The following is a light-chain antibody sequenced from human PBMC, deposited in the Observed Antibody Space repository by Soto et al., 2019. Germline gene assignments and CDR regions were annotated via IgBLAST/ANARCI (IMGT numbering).Light chain of an antibody. CDR1: QSVNSN. Sequence: EIAMTQSPATLSVSPGERATPTCRASQSVNSNLAWYQQKPGQAPRLLIYGASTRATGIPARFSGSGSGTEFTLTISRLQSEDFAVYYCQQYNNWPPWTFGQGTKVEIK. CDR3: QQYNNWPPWT. CDR2: GAS. J-gene: IGKJ1*01. V-gene: IGKV3-15*01.